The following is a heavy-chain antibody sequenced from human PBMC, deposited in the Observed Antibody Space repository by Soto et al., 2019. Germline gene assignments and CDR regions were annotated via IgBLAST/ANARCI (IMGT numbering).Heavy chain of an antibody. D-gene: IGHD2-21*01. Sequence: SCAASGCTFSNYGMSGGRQARGKGLEWVSSISGGNTFYAGSVKGRFTISRDNSKNTLYLQMNSLTAEDTAVYYCAKAPSSDCNSGACSLRSWGQGTLVTVSS. CDR1: GCTFSNYG. CDR2: ISGGNT. CDR3: AKAPSSDCNSGACSLRS. V-gene: IGHV3-23*01. J-gene: IGHJ5*02.